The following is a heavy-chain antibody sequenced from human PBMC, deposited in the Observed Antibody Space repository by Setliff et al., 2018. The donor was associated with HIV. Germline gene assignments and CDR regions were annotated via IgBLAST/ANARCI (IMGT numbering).Heavy chain of an antibody. CDR3: ARDQGVYCSGGSCHFDY. CDR1: GFPFTGYW. V-gene: IGHV3-7*03. D-gene: IGHD2-15*01. J-gene: IGHJ4*02. Sequence: GSLRLSCAASGFPFTGYWMSWVRQAPGKTLEWVANINQDGSEKYYVDSVKGRFTISRDNAKKSLYLQMNSLRVEDTAVYYCARDQGVYCSGGSCHFDYWGQGTLVTVSS. CDR2: INQDGSEK.